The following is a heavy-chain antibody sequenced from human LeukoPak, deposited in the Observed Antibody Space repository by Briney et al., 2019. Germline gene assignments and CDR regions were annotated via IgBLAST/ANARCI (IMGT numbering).Heavy chain of an antibody. J-gene: IGHJ4*02. D-gene: IGHD1-26*01. CDR2: INPNSGGT. CDR3: ARGSGSSGWGNDY. V-gene: IGHV1-2*02. CDR1: GYTFTGYY. Sequence: ASVKVSCKASGYTFTGYYMHWLRQAPGQGLEWMGWINPNSGGTNYAQKFQGRVTMTRDTSISTAYMELSRLRSDDTAVYYCARGSGSSGWGNDYWGQGTLVTVSS.